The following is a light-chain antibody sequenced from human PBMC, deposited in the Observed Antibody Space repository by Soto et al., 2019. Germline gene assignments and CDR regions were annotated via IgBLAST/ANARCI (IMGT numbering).Light chain of an antibody. Sequence: QSVLTQPRSVSGSPGQSVTISCTGTSSDVGGYNYVSWYQQHPGKAPKLMIYDASERPSGVPDRFSASKSGNTASLSISGLQAEDEADYYCCSYAGAYIYVFGSGTKVTVL. J-gene: IGLJ1*01. CDR3: CSYAGAYIYV. CDR1: SSDVGGYNY. V-gene: IGLV2-11*01. CDR2: DAS.